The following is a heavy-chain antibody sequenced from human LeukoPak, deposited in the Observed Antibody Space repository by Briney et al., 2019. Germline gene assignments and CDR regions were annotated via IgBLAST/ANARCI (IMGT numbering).Heavy chain of an antibody. CDR3: AKEDSSSWSPYDY. CDR1: GFTSSNAW. V-gene: IGHV3-15*01. CDR2: IKSKTDGGTT. D-gene: IGHD6-13*01. Sequence: GGSLRLSCAASGFTSSNAWMSWVRQAPGKGLEWVGRIKSKTDGGTTDYAAPVKGRFTISRDDSKNTLYLQMNSLKTEDTAVYYCAKEDSSSWSPYDYWGQGTLVTVSS. J-gene: IGHJ4*02.